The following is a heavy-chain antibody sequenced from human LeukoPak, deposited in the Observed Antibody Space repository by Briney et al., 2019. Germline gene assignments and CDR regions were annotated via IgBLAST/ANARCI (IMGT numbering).Heavy chain of an antibody. CDR3: ARAFFQQLVDYYYYMDV. CDR1: GYTFTSYD. J-gene: IGHJ6*03. V-gene: IGHV1-8*01. Sequence: ASVKVSCKASGYTFTSYDINWVRQATGRGLGWMGWMNPNSGNTGYAQKFQGRVTMTRNTSISTAYMELSSLRSEDTAVYYCARAFFQQLVDYYYYMDVWGKGTTVTVSS. D-gene: IGHD6-6*01. CDR2: MNPNSGNT.